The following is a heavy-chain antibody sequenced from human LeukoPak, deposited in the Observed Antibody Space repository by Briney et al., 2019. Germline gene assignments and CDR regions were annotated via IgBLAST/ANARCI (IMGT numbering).Heavy chain of an antibody. D-gene: IGHD5-18*01. CDR2: IKQDGSEK. J-gene: IGHJ4*02. Sequence: PGGSLRLSCAASGFPFSNYFMSWVRQAPGKGLEWVANIKQDGSEKYYVDSVKGRFTISRDNAKNSLYLQMNSLRAEDTAVYYCARVLGGYSYGFDYWGQGTLVTVSS. V-gene: IGHV3-7*03. CDR3: ARVLGGYSYGFDY. CDR1: GFPFSNYF.